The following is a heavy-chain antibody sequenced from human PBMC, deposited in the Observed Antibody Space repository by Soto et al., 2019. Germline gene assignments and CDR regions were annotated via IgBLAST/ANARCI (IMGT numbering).Heavy chain of an antibody. D-gene: IGHD3-22*01. CDR2: ISYDGVNK. J-gene: IGHJ4*02. Sequence: GGSLRLSCAASGFTFSTYGMHWVRQAPGKGLEWVAVISYDGVNKYYADSVKGRFTISRDNSKNTLYLQMNSLRAEDTAVYYCAKVGDYYDSSGLGPYYFDYWGQGTLVTVSS. CDR3: AKVGDYYDSSGLGPYYFDY. V-gene: IGHV3-30*18. CDR1: GFTFSTYG.